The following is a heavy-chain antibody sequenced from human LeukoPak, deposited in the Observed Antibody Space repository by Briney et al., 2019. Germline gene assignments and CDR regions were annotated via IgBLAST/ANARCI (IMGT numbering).Heavy chain of an antibody. CDR1: GYSFTSYW. Sequence: GESLKISCKGSGYSFTSYWIGWVRQMPGKGLEWMGIIYPGDSDTRYSPSFQGQVTISADKSISTAYLQWSSLKASDTAMYYCAREASGIVVVPAATGSSDAFDIWGQGTMVTVSS. D-gene: IGHD2-2*01. J-gene: IGHJ3*02. CDR2: IYPGDSDT. V-gene: IGHV5-51*01. CDR3: AREASGIVVVPAATGSSDAFDI.